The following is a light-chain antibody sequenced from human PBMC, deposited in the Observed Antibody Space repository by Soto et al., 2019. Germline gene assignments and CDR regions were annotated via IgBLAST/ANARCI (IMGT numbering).Light chain of an antibody. J-gene: IGKJ3*01. V-gene: IGKV3D-15*01. CDR3: QQYNDWPFT. CDR1: QSVISN. Sequence: EIVLTQSPGTLSLSPGERATLSCRASQSVISNLAWYQHKPGQAPRLLIYGASIRATGIPARFSGSGSGTEFTLTISSLQSEDFAIYFCQQYNDWPFTFGPGTKVDIK. CDR2: GAS.